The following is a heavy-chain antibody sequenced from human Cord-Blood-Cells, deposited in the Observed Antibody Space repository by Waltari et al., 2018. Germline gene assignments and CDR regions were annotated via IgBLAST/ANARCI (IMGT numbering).Heavy chain of an antibody. CDR3: ARPYSSSWYRGYFDY. J-gene: IGHJ4*02. CDR2: IYYSGST. CDR1: GGSISSSSFY. V-gene: IGHV4-39*01. Sequence: QLQLQESGPGLVKPSETLSLTCTVSGGSISSSSFYWGWIRQPPGKGQEWIGSIYYSGSTYYNPSLKSRVTISVDTSKNQFSLKLSSVTAADTAVYYCARPYSSSWYRGYFDYWGQGTLVTVSS. D-gene: IGHD6-13*01.